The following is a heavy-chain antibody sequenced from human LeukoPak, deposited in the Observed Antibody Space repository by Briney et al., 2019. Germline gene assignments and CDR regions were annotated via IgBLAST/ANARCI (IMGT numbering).Heavy chain of an antibody. CDR1: GFIFSSYG. CDR3: AKDGLMRFFDY. Sequence: GGSLRLSCAASGFIFSSYGMYWVRQAPAKGLEWVAVISNDGNNKQYADSVKGRFTISRDNSKNTLYLHMNSLRADDTAVYHCAKDGLMRFFDYWGQGTLVTVSS. CDR2: ISNDGNNK. J-gene: IGHJ4*02. V-gene: IGHV3-30*18. D-gene: IGHD2-8*01.